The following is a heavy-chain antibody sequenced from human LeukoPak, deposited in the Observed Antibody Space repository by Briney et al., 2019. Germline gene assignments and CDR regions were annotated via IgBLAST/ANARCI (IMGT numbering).Heavy chain of an antibody. D-gene: IGHD6-13*01. CDR1: GFTFSSYA. CDR2: ISGSGGST. CDR3: AKGRASSSWYVYFDY. Sequence: GGSLRLSCAASGFTFSSYAMSWVRQAPGKGLEWVAGISGSGGSTYYADSVKGRFTISRDNSKNTLYLQMNSLRAEDTAVYYCAKGRASSSWYVYFDYWGQGTLVTVSS. J-gene: IGHJ4*02. V-gene: IGHV3-23*01.